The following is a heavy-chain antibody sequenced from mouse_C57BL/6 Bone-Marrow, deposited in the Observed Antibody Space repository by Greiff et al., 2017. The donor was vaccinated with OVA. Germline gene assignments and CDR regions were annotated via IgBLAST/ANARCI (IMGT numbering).Heavy chain of an antibody. V-gene: IGHV5-4*01. D-gene: IGHD1-1*01. J-gene: IGHJ3*01. Sequence: EVKLVESGGGLVKPGGSLKLSCAASGFTFSSYAMSWVRQTPEKRLEWVATISDGGSYTYYTENVKGRFTITRDNAKNNLYLQMSHLKSEDTAMYYCARDRAYYGSAWFAYWGQGTLVTVSA. CDR1: GFTFSSYA. CDR2: ISDGGSYT. CDR3: ARDRAYYGSAWFAY.